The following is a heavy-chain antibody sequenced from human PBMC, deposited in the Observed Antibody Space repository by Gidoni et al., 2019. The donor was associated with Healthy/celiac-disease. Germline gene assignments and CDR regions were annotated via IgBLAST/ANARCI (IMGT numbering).Heavy chain of an antibody. V-gene: IGHV3-23*01. CDR3: AKVYDSSGSYYYYYGMDV. Sequence: EVQLLESGGGLVQPGGSLRLSCAASGFTFSSYAMRWVRQAPGKGLELVSAITGSGGSTYYADSGKGRLSISRDNAKNPLYLQRNSLRAEETAVYYCAKVYDSSGSYYYYYGMDVWGQGTTVTVSS. D-gene: IGHD3-22*01. CDR2: ITGSGGST. CDR1: GFTFSSYA. J-gene: IGHJ6*02.